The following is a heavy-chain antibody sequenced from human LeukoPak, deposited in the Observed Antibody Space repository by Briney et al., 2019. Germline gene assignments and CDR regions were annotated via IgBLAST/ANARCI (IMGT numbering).Heavy chain of an antibody. CDR3: AIYNFNWGYFDY. CDR2: IYSGGST. CDR1: GFTVSSNY. Sequence: GGSLRLSCAASGFTVSSNYMSWVRQAPGKGLEWVSVIYSGGSTYYADSVKGRFTISRDNSKNTLYLQMSSLRAEDTAVYYCAIYNFNWGYFDYWGQGTLVTVSS. D-gene: IGHD7-27*01. V-gene: IGHV3-53*01. J-gene: IGHJ4*02.